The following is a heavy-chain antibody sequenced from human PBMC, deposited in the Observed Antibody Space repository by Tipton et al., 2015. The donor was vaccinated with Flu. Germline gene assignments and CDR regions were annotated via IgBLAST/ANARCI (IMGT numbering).Heavy chain of an antibody. Sequence: SLRLSCAASGFTVSSNYMSWVRQAPGKGLEWVSVIYSGGSTYYADSVKGRFTISRDNSKNTLYLQMNSLRAEDTAAYYCARDDPITMVRGSPFDIWGQGTMVTVSS. CDR2: IYSGGST. V-gene: IGHV3-53*01. D-gene: IGHD3-10*01. CDR1: GFTVSSNY. CDR3: ARDDPITMVRGSPFDI. J-gene: IGHJ3*02.